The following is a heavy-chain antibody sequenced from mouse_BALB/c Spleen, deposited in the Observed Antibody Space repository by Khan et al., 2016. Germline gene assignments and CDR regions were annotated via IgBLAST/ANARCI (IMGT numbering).Heavy chain of an antibody. V-gene: IGHV1S136*01. D-gene: IGHD1-1*01. CDR3: ARSHYYGSSHNY. CDR1: GYTFTTYV. J-gene: IGHJ2*01. CDR2: INPYNDGT. Sequence: VQLQQSGPELVKPGASVKMSCKASGYTFTTYVMYWVKQKPGQGLEWIGYINPYNDGTKYNEKFKGKATLTSDKSSSTAYMKLSNLTSEDSAVYYCARSHYYGSSHNYWGQGTTLTVSS.